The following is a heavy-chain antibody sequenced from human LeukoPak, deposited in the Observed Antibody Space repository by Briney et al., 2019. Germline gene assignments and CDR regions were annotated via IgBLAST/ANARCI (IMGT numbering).Heavy chain of an antibody. V-gene: IGHV3-21*01. CDR3: ARGTIFGVVGWFDP. J-gene: IGHJ5*02. Sequence: PGGSLRLSCAASGFTFSSYSMNWVRQAPGKGLEWVSSISSSSSYIYYADSVKGRFTISRDNAKNSLYLQMNSLRAEDPAVYYCARGTIFGVVGWFDPWGQGTLVTVSS. CDR2: ISSSSSYI. CDR1: GFTFSSYS. D-gene: IGHD3-3*01.